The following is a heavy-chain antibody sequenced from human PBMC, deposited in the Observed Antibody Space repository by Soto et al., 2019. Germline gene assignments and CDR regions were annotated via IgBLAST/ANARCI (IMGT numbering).Heavy chain of an antibody. V-gene: IGHV4-31*03. CDR1: GGSISSGGYY. CDR2: IYYSGST. J-gene: IGHJ4*02. CDR3: ARDFGDDSSGPSYYFDY. D-gene: IGHD3-22*01. Sequence: SETLSLTCTVSGGSISSGGYYWSWIRQHPGKGLEWIGYIYYSGSTYYNPSLKSRVTISVDTSKNQFSLKLSSVTAADTAVYYCARDFGDDSSGPSYYFDYWGQGTLVTVSS.